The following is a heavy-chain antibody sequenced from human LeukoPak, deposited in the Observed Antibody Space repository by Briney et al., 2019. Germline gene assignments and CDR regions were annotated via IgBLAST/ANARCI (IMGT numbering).Heavy chain of an antibody. CDR1: GGTFSSYA. D-gene: IGHD3-10*01. CDR2: IIPIFGTP. CDR3: ARDQERIWFGDAPVSADYYGMDV. J-gene: IGHJ6*04. Sequence: SVNVSCKASGGTFSSYAISWVRQAPGQGLEWIGGIIPIFGTPTYAQKFQGRVTITADESTSTAYMELSSLRSEDTAVYYCARDQERIWFGDAPVSADYYGMDVWGKGTTVTVSS. V-gene: IGHV1-69*13.